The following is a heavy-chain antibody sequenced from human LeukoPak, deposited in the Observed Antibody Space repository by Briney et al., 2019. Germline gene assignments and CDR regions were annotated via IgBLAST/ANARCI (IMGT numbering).Heavy chain of an antibody. D-gene: IGHD4-17*01. J-gene: IGHJ4*02. CDR2: ISGGGETT. CDR1: RFTFNNYA. Sequence: GGSLRLSCAAPRFTFNNYAMNWVRQAPGKGLEWVSSISGGGETTYYADSAKGRFTISRDNSQNTLYLQMNSLRAEDTAVYYCARDYADYVGYFFFDYWGQGTLVTVSS. CDR3: ARDYADYVGYFFFDY. V-gene: IGHV3-23*01.